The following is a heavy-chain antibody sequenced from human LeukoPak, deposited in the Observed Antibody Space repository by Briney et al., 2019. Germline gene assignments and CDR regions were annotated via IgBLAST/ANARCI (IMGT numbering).Heavy chain of an antibody. D-gene: IGHD3-10*01. V-gene: IGHV3-7*01. CDR3: ARGPTYGSRSDFLES. J-gene: IGHJ4*02. CDR1: GFSISSHW. Sequence: GGSLRLSCVASGFSISSHWMSWVGQAPGKGLEWVASLKEDVSARNLVDSVKGRFTISTDNAKNSLYLQVNSLRVEDTAVYYCARGPTYGSRSDFLESWGLGTLVTVSS. CDR2: LKEDVSAR.